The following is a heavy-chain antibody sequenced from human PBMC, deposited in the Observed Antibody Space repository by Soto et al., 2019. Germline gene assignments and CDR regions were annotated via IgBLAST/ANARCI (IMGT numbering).Heavy chain of an antibody. D-gene: IGHD1-26*01. CDR3: AKEAVAAPWDLRFDY. J-gene: IGHJ4*02. CDR2: VGSGDNT. CDR1: GFTFTSYG. Sequence: GGSLRLSCAASGFTFTSYGMSWVRQAPGKGLEWVSAVGSGDNTCYADSVKGRFTISRDNFKNTLYLLMHSLRADDTAAYYCAKEAVAAPWDLRFDYWGQGALVTVSS. V-gene: IGHV3-23*01.